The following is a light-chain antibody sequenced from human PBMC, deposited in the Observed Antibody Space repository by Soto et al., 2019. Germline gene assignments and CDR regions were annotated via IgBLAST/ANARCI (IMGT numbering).Light chain of an antibody. CDR1: SSDVGAHNY. Sequence: SVLTQPASVSGSPGQSITISCIGTSSDVGAHNYVSWYQQHPGKAPKLMIYDVSNRPSGVSSRFSGSKSGNTASLTFSGLQAEDEADYYCSSYTTSSIYVFGTGTKVTVL. V-gene: IGLV2-14*01. CDR3: SSYTTSSIYV. CDR2: DVS. J-gene: IGLJ1*01.